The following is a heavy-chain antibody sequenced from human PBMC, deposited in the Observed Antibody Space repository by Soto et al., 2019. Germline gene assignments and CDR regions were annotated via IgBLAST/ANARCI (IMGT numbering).Heavy chain of an antibody. D-gene: IGHD5-18*01. J-gene: IGHJ4*01. V-gene: IGHV4-59*08. CDR2: IYNIGST. Sequence: SETLSLTCTVSGGSISGYYRSWLRQPPGKGLEWIGYIYNIGSTNYNPSLRSRVTMSIDTSQEQFSLKVSSVTATDTAVYYCARANTDYFDYRGNGPLVTVS. CDR1: GGSISGYY. CDR3: ARANTDYFDY.